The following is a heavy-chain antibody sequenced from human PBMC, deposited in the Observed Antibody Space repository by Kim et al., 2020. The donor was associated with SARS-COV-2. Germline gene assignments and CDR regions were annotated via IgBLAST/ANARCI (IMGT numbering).Heavy chain of an antibody. CDR3: ARDVEVSLGYQLPHTFFDY. CDR2: IIPILGIA. V-gene: IGHV1-69*04. CDR1: GGTFSSYA. D-gene: IGHD2-2*01. J-gene: IGHJ4*02. Sequence: SVKVSCKASGGTFSSYAISWVRQAPGQGLEWMGRIIPILGIANYAQKFQGRVTITADKSTSTAYMELSSLRSEDTAVYYCARDVEVSLGYQLPHTFFDYWGQGTLVTVSS.